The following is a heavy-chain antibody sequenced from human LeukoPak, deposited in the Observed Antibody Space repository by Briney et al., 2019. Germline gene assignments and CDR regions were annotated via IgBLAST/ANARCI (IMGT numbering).Heavy chain of an antibody. V-gene: IGHV3-30*18. CDR3: AKGSGSHRSLAFDI. D-gene: IGHD1-26*01. CDR2: LPHDGRVE. J-gene: IGHJ3*02. Sequence: PGGSLRLSCADSGFTFSNYAMSWVRQVPGKGLEWLAILPHDGRVEFYADSVKGRFTISRDNSKNTLYLQMNSLRAEDTAVYYCAKGSGSHRSLAFDIWGQGTMVTVSS. CDR1: GFTFSNYA.